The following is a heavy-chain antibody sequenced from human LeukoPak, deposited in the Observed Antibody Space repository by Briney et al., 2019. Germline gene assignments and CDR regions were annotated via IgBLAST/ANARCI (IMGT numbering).Heavy chain of an antibody. V-gene: IGHV4-59*01. CDR2: IYYSGST. CDR3: ARSITMIVEFDY. D-gene: IGHD3-22*01. J-gene: IGHJ4*02. CDR1: GGSISSYY. Sequence: KPSETLSLTCTVSGGSISSYYWSWIRQPPGKGLEWIGYIYYSGSTNYNPSLKSRVTISVDTSKNQFSLKLSSVTAADTAVYYCARSITMIVEFDYWGQGTLVTVPS.